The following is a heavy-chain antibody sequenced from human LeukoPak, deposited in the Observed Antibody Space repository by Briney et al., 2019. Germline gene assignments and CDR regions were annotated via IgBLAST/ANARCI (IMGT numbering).Heavy chain of an antibody. V-gene: IGHV3-74*01. CDR3: ASQYTSSRIFDD. CDR1: GFTFSSYW. CDR2: INSDGSST. J-gene: IGHJ4*02. Sequence: GSLRLSCAASGFTFSSYWMHWVRQAPGKGLVWVSRINSDGSSTSYADSVKGRFTISRDNAKNTLYLQMNSLRAEDTAVYFCASQYTSSRIFDDWGQGTLVTVSS. D-gene: IGHD6-13*01.